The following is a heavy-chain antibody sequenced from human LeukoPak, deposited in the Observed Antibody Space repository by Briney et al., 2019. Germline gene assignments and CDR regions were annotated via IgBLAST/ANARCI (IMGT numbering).Heavy chain of an antibody. CDR1: GFTFSNYW. Sequence: GGSLRLSCAASGFTFSNYWMNWVRQAPGKGLEWVANIKKDGSEKNYVESVKGRFTISRDNSKNTLLLQMNSLRAEDTAVYYCARTPYSSGWYSSNDYWGQGTVVTVSS. J-gene: IGHJ4*02. D-gene: IGHD6-19*01. V-gene: IGHV3-7*02. CDR2: IKKDGSEK. CDR3: ARTPYSSGWYSSNDY.